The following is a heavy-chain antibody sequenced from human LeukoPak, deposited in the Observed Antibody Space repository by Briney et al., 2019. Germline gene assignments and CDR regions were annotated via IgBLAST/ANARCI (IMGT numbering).Heavy chain of an antibody. Sequence: GGSLRLSCAASGLTFSGYWMHWVRQAPGKGLVWVSRINNDGSSTTYADSVKGRFTISRDTAKNTLFLQMNSLRDEDTAVYYCRAVAGPHDFGGQGTLVSVSS. CDR3: RAVAGPHDF. V-gene: IGHV3-74*01. CDR2: INNDGSST. J-gene: IGHJ4*02. D-gene: IGHD6-19*01. CDR1: GLTFSGYW.